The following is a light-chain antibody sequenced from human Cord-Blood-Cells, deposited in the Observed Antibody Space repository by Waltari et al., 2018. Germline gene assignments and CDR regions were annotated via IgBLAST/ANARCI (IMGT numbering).Light chain of an antibody. CDR2: DVS. Sequence: QSALTQPASVSGSPGQSITISCTGTSSDVGGYNYVSWYQQHPGKAPKLMISDVSKRPSGVSNRFSGSKSCNTASLTISGLQAEDEADYYCSSYTSSSTLVFGGGTKLTVL. V-gene: IGLV2-14*01. J-gene: IGLJ2*01. CDR3: SSYTSSSTLV. CDR1: SSDVGGYNY.